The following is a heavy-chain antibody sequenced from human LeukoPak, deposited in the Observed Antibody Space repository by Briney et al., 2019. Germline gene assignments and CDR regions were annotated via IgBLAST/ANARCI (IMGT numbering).Heavy chain of an antibody. J-gene: IGHJ3*02. CDR1: GGSISNYY. D-gene: IGHD4-23*01. CDR2: IYYSGST. Sequence: SETLSLTCTVSGGSISNYYWSWLRQPPGKGLEWIGYIYYSGSTNYNPSLKSRVTISVDTSKNQFSLKLSSVTAADTAVYYCARGRGYGGNRRAFDIWGQGTMVTVSS. CDR3: ARGRGYGGNRRAFDI. V-gene: IGHV4-59*12.